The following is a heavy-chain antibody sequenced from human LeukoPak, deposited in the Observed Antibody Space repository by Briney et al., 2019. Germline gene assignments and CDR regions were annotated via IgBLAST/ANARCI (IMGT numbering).Heavy chain of an antibody. CDR2: INPNSGGT. CDR3: ARDNGYCSSTSCLNAFDS. V-gene: IGHV1-2*04. D-gene: IGHD2-2*01. CDR1: RYTFTGYY. J-gene: IGHJ3*02. Sequence: ASVKVSCKASRYTFTGYYMHWVRQAPGQGVEWMGWINPNSGGTHYAQKFQGWVTMTRDTSISTAYMELSRLRSDDTAVYYCARDNGYCSSTSCLNAFDSWGQGTMVTVSS.